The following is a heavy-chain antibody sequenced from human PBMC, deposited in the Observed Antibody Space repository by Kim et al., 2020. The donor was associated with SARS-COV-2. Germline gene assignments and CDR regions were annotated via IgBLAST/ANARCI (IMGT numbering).Heavy chain of an antibody. D-gene: IGHD5-18*01. J-gene: IGHJ6*02. CDR1: GFTFSDYY. Sequence: GGSLRLSCAASGFTFSDYYMSWIRQAPGKGLEWVSYISSSGSTIYYADSVKGRFTISRDNAKNSLYLQMNSLRAEDTAVYYCARGHMGTWIQNYYYYGMDVWGQGTTVTVSS. CDR3: ARGHMGTWIQNYYYYGMDV. CDR2: ISSSGSTI. V-gene: IGHV3-11*01.